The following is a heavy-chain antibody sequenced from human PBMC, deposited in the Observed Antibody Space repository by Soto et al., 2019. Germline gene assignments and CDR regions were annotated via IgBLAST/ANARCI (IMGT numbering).Heavy chain of an antibody. CDR3: ARCIGSSSGWFDVISGGYYGMDV. CDR2: IIPIFGTA. CDR1: GGTFSSYA. D-gene: IGHD6-19*01. Sequence: ASVKVSCKASGGTFSSYAISWVRQAPGQGLEWMGGIIPIFGTANYAQKFQGRVTITADESTSTAYMELSSLRSEDTAVYYCARCIGSSSGWFDVISGGYYGMDVWGKGPTVTVPS. J-gene: IGHJ6*04. V-gene: IGHV1-69*13.